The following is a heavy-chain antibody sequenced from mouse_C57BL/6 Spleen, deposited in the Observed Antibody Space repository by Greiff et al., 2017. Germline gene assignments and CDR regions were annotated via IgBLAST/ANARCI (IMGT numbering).Heavy chain of an antibody. CDR1: GFSLSTSGMC. V-gene: IGHV8-12*01. CDR3: ARRAMNGSSYDWYFDV. Sequence: QVTLKESGPGILQSSQTLSLTCSFSGFSLSTSGMCVSWIRPPSGKGLEWLAHIYWDDDNRYNPSLKSRLTISKDTSRNQVFIKITSVDTADTATYYCARRAMNGSSYDWYFDVWGTGTTVTVSS. J-gene: IGHJ1*03. D-gene: IGHD1-1*01. CDR2: IYWDDDN.